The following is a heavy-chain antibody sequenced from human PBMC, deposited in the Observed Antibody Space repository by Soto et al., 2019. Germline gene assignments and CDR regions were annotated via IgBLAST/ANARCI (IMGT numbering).Heavy chain of an antibody. CDR2: ISAYNGNK. D-gene: IGHD6-6*01. CDR1: GYMFTTYG. CDR3: ARTGGGMAARPLEY. J-gene: IGHJ4*02. V-gene: IGHV1-18*04. Sequence: QVQLGQSGGEVKKPGASVEVSCRTSGYMFTTYGMSWVRQAPGQGLEWMAWISAYNGNKKYAQKFQGRVTMTTDTSTSKVSMELRNLTSDATGTYFCARTGGGMAARPLEYWGQGTLVTVSS.